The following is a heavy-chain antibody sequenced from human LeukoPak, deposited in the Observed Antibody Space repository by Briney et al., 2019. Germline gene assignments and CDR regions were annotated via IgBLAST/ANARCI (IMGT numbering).Heavy chain of an antibody. CDR1: GDSISTYY. CDR3: VREIRGYYYTMPGYYFDY. Sequence: SETLSLTCTVSGDSISTYYWSWIRQPAGKGLEWIGRIYTSGSTNYNPSLKSRVTISVDTSKNQFSLKLSSVTAADTAVYYCVREIRGYYYTMPGYYFDYWGQGTLVTVSS. J-gene: IGHJ4*02. CDR2: IYTSGST. V-gene: IGHV4-4*07. D-gene: IGHD3-10*01.